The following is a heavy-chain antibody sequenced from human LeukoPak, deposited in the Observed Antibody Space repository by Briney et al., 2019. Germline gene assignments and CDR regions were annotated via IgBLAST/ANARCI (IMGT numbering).Heavy chain of an antibody. CDR1: GFTFSSYS. CDR3: ARVRMYSSSPIPNYFDY. J-gene: IGHJ4*02. Sequence: PGGSLRLSCAASGFTFSSYSMNWVRQAPGKGLEWVSSISSSSSYIYYADSVKGRFTISRDNAKNSLYLQMNSLRAEDTAVYYCARVRMYSSSPIPNYFDYWGQGTLVTVSS. CDR2: ISSSSSYI. V-gene: IGHV3-21*01. D-gene: IGHD6-13*01.